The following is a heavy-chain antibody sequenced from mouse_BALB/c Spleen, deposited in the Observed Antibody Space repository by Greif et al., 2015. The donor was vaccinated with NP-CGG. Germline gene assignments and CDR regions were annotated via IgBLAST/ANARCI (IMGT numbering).Heavy chain of an antibody. CDR3: ARLHYYGSFAY. CDR2: INPDSSTI. V-gene: IGHV4-1*02. Sequence: EVKVIESGGGLVQPGGSLKLSCAASGFDFSRHWMSWVRQAPGKGLEWIGEINPDSSTINYTPSLKDIFIISRDNAKNTLYLQMSKVRSEDTALYYCARLHYYGSFAYWGQGTLVTVSA. D-gene: IGHD1-2*01. CDR1: GFDFSRHW. J-gene: IGHJ3*01.